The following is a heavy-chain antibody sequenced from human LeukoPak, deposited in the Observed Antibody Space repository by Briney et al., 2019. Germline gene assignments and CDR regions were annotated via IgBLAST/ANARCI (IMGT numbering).Heavy chain of an antibody. D-gene: IGHD4-17*01. Sequence: SETLSLTCTVSGGSISSYYWSWIRQPPGKGLEWIGYIYYSGSTNYNPSLKSRVTISVDTSKNQFSLKLSSVTAADTAVYYCARDPDYGDYLPWGQGTPVAVSS. CDR2: IYYSGST. V-gene: IGHV4-59*12. CDR1: GGSISSYY. CDR3: ARDPDYGDYLP. J-gene: IGHJ5*02.